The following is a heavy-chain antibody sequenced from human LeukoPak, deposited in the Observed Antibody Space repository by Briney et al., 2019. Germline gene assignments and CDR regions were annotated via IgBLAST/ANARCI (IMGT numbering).Heavy chain of an antibody. J-gene: IGHJ6*03. CDR1: GGTFSSYA. V-gene: IGHV1-69*13. Sequence: ASVKVSCKASGGTFSSYAISWVRQAPGQGLEWMGGIIPIFGTANYAQKFQGRVTITADESTSTAYMELSSLRSEDTAVYYCARGQYYYGSGSYHHPTDYYYYYTDVWGKGTTVTISS. D-gene: IGHD3-10*01. CDR2: IIPIFGTA. CDR3: ARGQYYYGSGSYHHPTDYYYYYTDV.